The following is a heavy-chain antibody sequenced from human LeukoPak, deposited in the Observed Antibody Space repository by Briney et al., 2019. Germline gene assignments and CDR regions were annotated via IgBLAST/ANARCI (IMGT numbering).Heavy chain of an antibody. J-gene: IGHJ4*02. Sequence: PSETLSLTCTVSGGSISSNSYYWSWIRQPAGKGLEWIGSIYHSGSTYYNPSLKSRVTISVDTSKNQFSLKLSSVTAADTAVYYCARWNRMIDYWGQGTLVTVSS. CDR3: ARWNRMIDY. V-gene: IGHV4-39*07. D-gene: IGHD1-1*01. CDR1: GGSISSNSYY. CDR2: IYHSGST.